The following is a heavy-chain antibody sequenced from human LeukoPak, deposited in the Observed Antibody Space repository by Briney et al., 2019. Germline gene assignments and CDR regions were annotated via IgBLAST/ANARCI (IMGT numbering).Heavy chain of an antibody. CDR3: ARVGHRYSYGYEAAFDI. J-gene: IGHJ3*02. CDR1: GGSFSGYY. CDR2: INHSGST. Sequence: SETLSLTCAVYGGSFSGYYWSWIRQPPGEGLEWIGEINHSGSTNYNPSLKSRVTISVDTSKNQFSLKLSSVTAADTAVYCCARVGHRYSYGYEAAFDIWGQGTMVTVSS. V-gene: IGHV4-34*01. D-gene: IGHD5-18*01.